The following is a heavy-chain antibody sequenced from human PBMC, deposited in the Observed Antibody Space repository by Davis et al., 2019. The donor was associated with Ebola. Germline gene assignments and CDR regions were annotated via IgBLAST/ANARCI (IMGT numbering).Heavy chain of an antibody. Sequence: PGGSLRPSCAASGFTFSSYSMNWVRQAPGKGLEWVSYISSSSSTIYYADSVKGRFTISRDNAKNSLYLQMNSLRDEDTAVYYCAGVGRSSRYYYYGMDVWGKGTTVTVSS. CDR1: GFTFSSYS. CDR3: AGVGRSSRYYYYGMDV. J-gene: IGHJ6*04. CDR2: ISSSSSTI. V-gene: IGHV3-48*02. D-gene: IGHD6-13*01.